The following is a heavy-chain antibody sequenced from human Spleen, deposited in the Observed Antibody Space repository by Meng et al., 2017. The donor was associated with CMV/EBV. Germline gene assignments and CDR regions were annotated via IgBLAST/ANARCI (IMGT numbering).Heavy chain of an antibody. V-gene: IGHV1-2*02. J-gene: IGHJ4*02. CDR1: GYTFTAYH. CDR2: INPNSGDT. Sequence: ASVKVSCKAAGYTFTAYHIHWVRQAPGQGFEWMGWINPNSGDTNFAQKFQGRVTLTRDTSIGTVYMELSSLRSEDTAVYYCARDRQRYSSSLAGAYWGQGTLVTVSS. CDR3: ARDRQRYSSSLAGAY. D-gene: IGHD6-6*01.